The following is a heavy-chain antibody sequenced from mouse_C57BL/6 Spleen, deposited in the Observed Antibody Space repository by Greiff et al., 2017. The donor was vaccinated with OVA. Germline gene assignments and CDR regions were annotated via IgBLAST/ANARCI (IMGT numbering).Heavy chain of an antibody. Sequence: EVQLQQSGPELVKPGASVKISCKASGYTFTDYYMNWVKQSHGKSIEWIGDSNPNNGGTSYNQKFKGKATLTVDKSSSTAYMGLRSLTSEDSAVYYCARGSSPFAYWGQGTLVTVSA. CDR3: ARGSSPFAY. CDR2: SNPNNGGT. J-gene: IGHJ3*01. CDR1: GYTFTDYY. V-gene: IGHV1-26*01. D-gene: IGHD1-1*01.